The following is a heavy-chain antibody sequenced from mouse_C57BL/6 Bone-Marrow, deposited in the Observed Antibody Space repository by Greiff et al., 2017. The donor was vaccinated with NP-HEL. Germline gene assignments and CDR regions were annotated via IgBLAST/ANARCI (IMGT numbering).Heavy chain of an antibody. CDR3: ARSSPKNY. Sequence: QVQLQQPGAELVKPGASVKLSCKASGYTFTSYWMHWVKQRPGQGLEWIGMIHPNSGSTKYNEKLKSKATLTVDKSSSTAYMQLSSLTSEDSAVYYCARSSPKNYWGQGTTLTVSS. CDR2: IHPNSGST. V-gene: IGHV1-64*01. J-gene: IGHJ2*01. D-gene: IGHD1-3*01. CDR1: GYTFTSYW.